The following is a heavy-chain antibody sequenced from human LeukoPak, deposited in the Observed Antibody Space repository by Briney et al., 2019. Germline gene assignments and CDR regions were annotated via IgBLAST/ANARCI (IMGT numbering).Heavy chain of an antibody. D-gene: IGHD6-13*01. CDR3: ALTGYSSSWYFQH. Sequence: GSLRLSCAASGFTFSRYGMSWVRQAAGKGLEWVSAISGSGGTAYYADSVKGRFTISRDNAKNSLYLQMNSLRAEDTAVYYCALTGYSSSWYFQHWGQGTLVTVSS. V-gene: IGHV3-23*01. J-gene: IGHJ1*01. CDR1: GFTFSRYG. CDR2: ISGSGGTA.